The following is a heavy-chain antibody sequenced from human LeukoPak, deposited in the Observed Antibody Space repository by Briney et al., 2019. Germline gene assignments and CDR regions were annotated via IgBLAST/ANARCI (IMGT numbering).Heavy chain of an antibody. CDR2: IIPIFGTA. CDR3: ARGGESYDILTGHTP. D-gene: IGHD3-9*01. Sequence: SVKVSCKASGGTFSSYAISWVRQAPGHRLEWMGGIIPIFGTANYAQKFQGRVTITADESTSTAYMELSSLRSEDTAVYYCARGGESYDILTGHTPWGQGTLVTVSS. J-gene: IGHJ5*02. V-gene: IGHV1-69*13. CDR1: GGTFSSYA.